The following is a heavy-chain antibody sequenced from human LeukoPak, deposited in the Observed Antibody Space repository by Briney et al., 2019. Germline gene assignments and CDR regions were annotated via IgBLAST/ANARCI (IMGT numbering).Heavy chain of an antibody. CDR1: HGSISDNSYY. J-gene: IGHJ3*02. D-gene: IGHD4-17*01. Sequence: SETLSLTCTVSHGSISDNSYYWGWIRQPPGKGLEWIGSVSYSGSTYYNPSLKSRVTISLDTSKDQFSLKLSSVTAADTAVYYCASPSTVTRDAFDIWGQGTMVTVSS. CDR3: ASPSTVTRDAFDI. CDR2: VSYSGST. V-gene: IGHV4-39*07.